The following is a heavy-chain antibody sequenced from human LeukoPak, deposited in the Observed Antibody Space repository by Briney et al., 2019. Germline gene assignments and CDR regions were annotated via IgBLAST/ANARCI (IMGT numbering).Heavy chain of an antibody. CDR3: ARALAVAGNYDY. CDR2: ISSDGSTI. J-gene: IGHJ4*02. V-gene: IGHV3-74*01. D-gene: IGHD6-19*01. Sequence: GGSLRLSCEASGFTFSSYWMHWVRQAPGTGLVWVSRISSDGSTITYADSVKGRFTISRDNAKNTLYLQMNSLRAEDTAVYYCARALAVAGNYDYWGQGALVTVSS. CDR1: GFTFSSYW.